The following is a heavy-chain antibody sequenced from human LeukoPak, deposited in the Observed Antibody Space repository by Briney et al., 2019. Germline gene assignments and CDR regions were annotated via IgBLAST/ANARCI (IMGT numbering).Heavy chain of an antibody. V-gene: IGHV3-48*03. J-gene: IGHJ4*02. Sequence: GGALRLSCAASGFTFSSYEMNWVRQAPGKGLEWVSYINSGGGTIYYADSVKGRFSIYRDNAKNSLYLQMDSLRAEDTAVYYCAREGRSFFFEYWGQGILVTVST. CDR3: AREGRSFFFEY. D-gene: IGHD1-26*01. CDR2: INSGGGTI. CDR1: GFTFSSYE.